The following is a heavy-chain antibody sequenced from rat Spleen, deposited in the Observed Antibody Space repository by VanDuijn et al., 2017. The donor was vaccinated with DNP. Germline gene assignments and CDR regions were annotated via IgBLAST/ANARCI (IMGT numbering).Heavy chain of an antibody. CDR1: GFTFSNYD. CDR2: ISPSGGST. Sequence: EVQLVESGGGLVQPGRSLKLSCAASGFTFSNYDMAWVRQAPTKGLEWVASISPSGGSTYYRDSVKGRFTVSRDNAKSSLYLQMDSLRSEDTATYYGARHSDPGISAMDAWGQGTSVTVSS. J-gene: IGHJ4*01. D-gene: IGHD1-4*01. V-gene: IGHV5-25*01. CDR3: ARHSDPGISAMDA.